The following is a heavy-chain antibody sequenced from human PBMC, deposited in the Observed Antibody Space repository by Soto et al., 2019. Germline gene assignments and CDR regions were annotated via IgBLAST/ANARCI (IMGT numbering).Heavy chain of an antibody. CDR3: ASRAGGTYYYASNGYNHHAFAI. D-gene: IGHD3-22*01. CDR2: IIPVFGTA. Sequence: QVQLVQSGAEVKKPGSSVKVSCKASGGTFSSYAISWVRQAPGQGLEWMGGIIPVFGTANYAQKFQGRVTTTADESKSTAYMELSSLGAEDTALYYCASRAGGTYYYASNGYNHHAFAIWGRGTMVAVSS. J-gene: IGHJ3*02. V-gene: IGHV1-69*01. CDR1: GGTFSSYA.